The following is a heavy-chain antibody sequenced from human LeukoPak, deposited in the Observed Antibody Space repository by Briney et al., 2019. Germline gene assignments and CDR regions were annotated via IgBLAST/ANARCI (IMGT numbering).Heavy chain of an antibody. Sequence: GRSLRLSCAASGFTFSSYGMHWVRQAPGKGLEWVAVISYDGSNKYYADSVKGRFTISRDNSKNMLYLQMNSLSAEDTAEYYCEKDLIYYGNSGYNVHYFDYWGQGTLVTVAS. V-gene: IGHV3-30*18. J-gene: IGHJ4*02. CDR1: GFTFSSYG. CDR2: ISYDGSNK. D-gene: IGHD3-22*01. CDR3: EKDLIYYGNSGYNVHYFDY.